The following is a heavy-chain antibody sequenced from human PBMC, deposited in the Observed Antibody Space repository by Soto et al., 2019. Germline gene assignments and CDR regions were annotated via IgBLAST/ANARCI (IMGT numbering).Heavy chain of an antibody. J-gene: IGHJ6*02. CDR3: ARDVSSYLDPYYSYGMDV. D-gene: IGHD3-16*02. CDR1: GFTFSSYT. V-gene: IGHV3-21*01. CDR2: ISNSKSYI. Sequence: AGGSLRLSCAASGFTFSSYTMNWVRQAPGKGLEWVSSISNSKSYIYYADSLKGRFTISRDNAKNSLYLEMNSLRAEDTAVYYCARDVSSYLDPYYSYGMDVWGQGTTVTVSS.